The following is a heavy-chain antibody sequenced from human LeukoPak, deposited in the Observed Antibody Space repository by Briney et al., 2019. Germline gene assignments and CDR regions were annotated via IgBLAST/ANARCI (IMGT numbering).Heavy chain of an antibody. J-gene: IGHJ4*02. Sequence: PGGSLRLSCAASGFTFSSYAMSWVRQAPGKELEWVSAISGSGGSTYYADSVKGRFTISRDNSKNTLYLQKNSLRAEDTAVYYCAKYYSSGMNYWGQGTLVTVSS. D-gene: IGHD6-19*01. V-gene: IGHV3-23*01. CDR1: GFTFSSYA. CDR3: AKYYSSGMNY. CDR2: ISGSGGST.